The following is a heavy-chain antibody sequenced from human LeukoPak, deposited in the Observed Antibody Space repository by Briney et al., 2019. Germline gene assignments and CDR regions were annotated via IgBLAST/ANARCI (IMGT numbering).Heavy chain of an antibody. Sequence: GGSLRLSCAASGFPFSSFAMHWVRQAPGKGLEWVAVISYDGSTKDHADSVKGRFTISRDNSKNTLYLQMNSLRAEDTAVYYCARGFNDYGDYGAFDIWGQGTMVTVSS. CDR1: GFPFSSFA. J-gene: IGHJ3*02. CDR3: ARGFNDYGDYGAFDI. CDR2: ISYDGSTK. D-gene: IGHD4-17*01. V-gene: IGHV3-30-3*01.